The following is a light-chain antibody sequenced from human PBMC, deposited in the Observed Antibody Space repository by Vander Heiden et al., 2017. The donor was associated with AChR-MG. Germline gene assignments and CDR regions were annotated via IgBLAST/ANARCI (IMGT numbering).Light chain of an antibody. CDR2: KAS. J-gene: IGKJ2*01. CDR1: QSISSW. CDR3: QQDNSYPYT. Sequence: DIQMTQSPSTLSASVGDRVTITCRASQSISSWLAWYQQKPGKAPKLLIYKASSLESGVPSRFSGSGSGTEFTLTISRLQPDDFATYYCQQDNSYPYTFGQGTKLEIK. V-gene: IGKV1-5*03.